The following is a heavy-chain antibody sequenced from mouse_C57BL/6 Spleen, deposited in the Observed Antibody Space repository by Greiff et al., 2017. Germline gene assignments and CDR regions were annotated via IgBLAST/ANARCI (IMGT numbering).Heavy chain of an antibody. J-gene: IGHJ2*01. CDR1: GYSFTGYY. CDR3: ARWDSSGFDY. V-gene: IGHV1-42*01. CDR2: INPSTGGT. D-gene: IGHD3-2*02. Sequence: EVQLQQSGPELVKPGASVKISCKASGYSFTGYYMNWVKQSPEKSLEWIGEINPSTGGTTYNQKFKAKATLTVDKSSSTAYMQLKSLTSEVSAVYYCARWDSSGFDYWGQGTTLTVSS.